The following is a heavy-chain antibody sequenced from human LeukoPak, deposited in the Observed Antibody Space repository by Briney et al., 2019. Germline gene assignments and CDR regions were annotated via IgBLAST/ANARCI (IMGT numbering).Heavy chain of an antibody. J-gene: IGHJ4*02. CDR2: ISYDGSNK. CDR3: AKDLRGNSGYDSVFDY. V-gene: IGHV3-30*18. Sequence: PGGSLRLSCAASGFTFSRYGMHWVRQAPGKGLEWVATISYDGSNKYFADSVKGRFTISRDNSKNTLHLQMNSLRVEDTAVYYCAKDLRGNSGYDSVFDYWGQGTLVSVFS. D-gene: IGHD5-12*01. CDR1: GFTFSRYG.